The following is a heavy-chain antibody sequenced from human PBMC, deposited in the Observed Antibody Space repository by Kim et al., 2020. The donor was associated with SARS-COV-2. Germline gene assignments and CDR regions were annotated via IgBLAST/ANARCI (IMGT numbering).Heavy chain of an antibody. J-gene: IGHJ6*02. CDR2: IYYSGST. D-gene: IGHD6-6*01. CDR3: ARDRGSSSSYYYYGMDV. CDR1: GGSISSYY. Sequence: SETLSLTCTVSGGSISSYYWSWIRQPPGKGLEWIGYIYYSGSTNYNPSLKSRVTIAVDTSKNQFSLKLSSVTAADTAVYYCARDRGSSSSYYYYGMDVWGQGTTVTVSS. V-gene: IGHV4-59*01.